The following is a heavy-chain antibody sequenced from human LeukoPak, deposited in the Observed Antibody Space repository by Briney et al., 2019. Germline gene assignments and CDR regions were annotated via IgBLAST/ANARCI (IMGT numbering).Heavy chain of an antibody. Sequence: GGSLRLSGAASGFTVISNKMSGVRQAPGKGLGWVSVIYSGGSTYYADPVKGRFTISRDNSKNTLYLQMNSLRAEDTAVYYCARVREAAGTFDYWGQGTLVTVSS. D-gene: IGHD6-13*01. CDR1: GFTVISNK. CDR2: IYSGGST. V-gene: IGHV3-53*01. J-gene: IGHJ4*02. CDR3: ARVREAAGTFDY.